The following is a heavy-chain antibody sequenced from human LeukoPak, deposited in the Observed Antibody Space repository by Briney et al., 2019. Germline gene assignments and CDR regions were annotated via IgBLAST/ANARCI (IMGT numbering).Heavy chain of an antibody. CDR2: IKQDGSER. CDR1: GFTFSNYW. V-gene: IGHV3-7*01. CDR3: ARLYSSSVNF. D-gene: IGHD6-13*01. J-gene: IGHJ4*02. Sequence: GGSLRLSCAASGFTFSNYWMSWVRQAPGKGLEWVASIKQDGSERHYVDSVKGRFTISRDNAKNSLYLQMNSPRADDTAVYYCARLYSSSVNFWGQGTMVTVSS.